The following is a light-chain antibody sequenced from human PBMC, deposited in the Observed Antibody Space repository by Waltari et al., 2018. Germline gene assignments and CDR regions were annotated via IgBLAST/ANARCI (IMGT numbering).Light chain of an antibody. CDR1: QGVGKY. V-gene: IGKV3-20*01. Sequence: EIVLTQSPGTLSLSPGERATLSCRASQGVGKYLAWYQQRPGQAPRLLLYQASIRATGSPDRFSGSGFGTDFSLTISRLEPEDFAVYYCQKYDFLPATFGQGTTVEIK. J-gene: IGKJ1*01. CDR3: QKYDFLPAT. CDR2: QAS.